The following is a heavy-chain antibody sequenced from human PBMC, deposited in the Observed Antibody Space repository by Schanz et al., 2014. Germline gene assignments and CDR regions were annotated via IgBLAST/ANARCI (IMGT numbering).Heavy chain of an antibody. D-gene: IGHD6-6*01. CDR2: ITSNGGGT. V-gene: IGHV3-23*01. CDR3: AKNWKGHHITGRPGWSDGMDV. J-gene: IGHJ6*02. Sequence: EVQLLESGGCLVQPGGSLRLSCAASGFTFSSNAMCWVRQAPGKGLEWVSTITSNGGGTYYADSVKGRFTISRDNAKNTLYLQMNSLRVEDTAEYYCAKNWKGHHITGRPGWSDGMDVWGQGTKLTV. CDR1: GFTFSSNA.